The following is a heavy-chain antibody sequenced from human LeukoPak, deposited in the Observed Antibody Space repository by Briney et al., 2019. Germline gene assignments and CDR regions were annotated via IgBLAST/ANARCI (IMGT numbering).Heavy chain of an antibody. CDR2: ISYDGSNK. Sequence: PGGSLRLSCAASGFTFSSYAMHWVRQAPGKGLEWVAGISYDGSNKYYADSVKGRFTISRDNSKNTLYLQMNSLRAEDTAVYYYAREGSTVTNPRFDYWGQGTLVTVSS. V-gene: IGHV3-30-3*01. CDR1: GFTFSSYA. D-gene: IGHD4-17*01. CDR3: AREGSTVTNPRFDY. J-gene: IGHJ4*02.